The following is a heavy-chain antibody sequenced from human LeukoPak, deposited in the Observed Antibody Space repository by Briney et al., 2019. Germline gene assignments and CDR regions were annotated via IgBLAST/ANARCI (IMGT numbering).Heavy chain of an antibody. CDR3: ARARTTVTTREFDP. CDR1: GYTLTELS. Sequence: GASVKVSCKVSGYTLTELSMHWVRQAPGKGLEWMGGFDPEDGETFYAQKFQGRVTMTEDTSTDTAYMELSSLTSDDTALYYCARARTTVTTREFDPWGQGTLVTVSS. J-gene: IGHJ5*02. V-gene: IGHV1-24*01. D-gene: IGHD4-17*01. CDR2: FDPEDGET.